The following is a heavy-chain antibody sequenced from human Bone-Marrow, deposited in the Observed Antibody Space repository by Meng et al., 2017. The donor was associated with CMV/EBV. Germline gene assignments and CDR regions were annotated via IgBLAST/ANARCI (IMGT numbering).Heavy chain of an antibody. CDR3: AKEGRGYSYFDY. Sequence: GGSLRLSCAASGFTFDDYAMHWVRQAPGKGLEWVSGISWNSGSIGYADSVKGRFTISRDNAKNSLYLQMNSLRAEDTALYYCAKEGRGYSYFDYWGQGTLVTLYS. J-gene: IGHJ4*02. D-gene: IGHD5-18*01. CDR2: ISWNSGSI. V-gene: IGHV3-9*01. CDR1: GFTFDDYA.